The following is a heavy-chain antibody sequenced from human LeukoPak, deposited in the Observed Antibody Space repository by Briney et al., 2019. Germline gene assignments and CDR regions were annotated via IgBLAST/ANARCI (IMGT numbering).Heavy chain of an antibody. D-gene: IGHD6-13*01. CDR2: INPNSGGT. CDR3: ARDPSDSSSWCFN. Sequence: ASVKVSCKASGYTFTGYYMHWVRQAPGQGLEWMGWINPNSGGTNYAQKFQGRVTMTRDTSISTAYMELSRLRSDDTAVYYCARDPSDSSSWCFNWGQGTLVSVSS. CDR1: GYTFTGYY. V-gene: IGHV1-2*02. J-gene: IGHJ4*02.